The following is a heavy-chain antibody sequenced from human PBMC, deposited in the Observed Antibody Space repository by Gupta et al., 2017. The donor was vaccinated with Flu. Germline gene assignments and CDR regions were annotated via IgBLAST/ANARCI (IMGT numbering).Heavy chain of an antibody. CDR3: ARGHLDS. V-gene: IGHV3-48*03. CDR2: INSKSVT. Sequence: DVQLVEAGGGLVQPGGPLRLSWAASGFTFSDYEMNWVRLAPGKGRELVSFINSKSVTYYPGSVRGRFTMSRDNARNSVYLQMSSLRVEDTGLYYCARGHLDSWGQGTLVTVSS. D-gene: IGHD3-3*02. CDR1: GFTFSDYE. J-gene: IGHJ5*01.